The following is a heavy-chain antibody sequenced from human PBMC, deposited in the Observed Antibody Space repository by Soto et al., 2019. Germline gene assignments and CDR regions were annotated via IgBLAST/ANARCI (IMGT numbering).Heavy chain of an antibody. CDR1: GYTFTSYA. J-gene: IGHJ4*02. D-gene: IGHD1-26*01. V-gene: IGHV1-3*01. CDR2: INAGNGNT. Sequence: GASVKVSCKASGYTFTSYARHWVRQAPGQRLEWMGWINAGNGNTKYSQRFQGRVTITRDNAKNTLYLQMNSLRVGDTAMYYCSGGVGDAFWGQGTLVTVSS. CDR3: SGGVGDAF.